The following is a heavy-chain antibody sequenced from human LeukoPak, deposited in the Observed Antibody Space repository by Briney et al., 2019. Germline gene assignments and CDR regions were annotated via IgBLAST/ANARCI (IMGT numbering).Heavy chain of an antibody. CDR2: SYYSGST. J-gene: IGHJ4*02. CDR1: GGSITSRNYY. Sequence: PSETLSLTCTVSGGSITSRNYYWHWIRQPPGKGLEGIGHSYYSGSTNYNPPLTSRVTISIDTSKNQFPLRLSSVTAADTAVYDCARGAAGYSYGWGQGTLVTVSS. V-gene: IGHV4-61*01. D-gene: IGHD5-18*01. CDR3: ARGAAGYSYG.